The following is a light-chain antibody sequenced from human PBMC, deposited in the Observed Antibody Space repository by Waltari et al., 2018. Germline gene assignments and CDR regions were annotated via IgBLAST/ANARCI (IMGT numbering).Light chain of an antibody. CDR1: QRVSSY. V-gene: IGKV3-11*01. Sequence: EIVLTQSPATLSLSPGESPTLPFRASQRVSSYLAWYQQKPGQAPRLLIYAASNRATGVPARFSGSGSGTDFTLTISSLEAEDFAVYYCQQRDTWPPYMYTFGQGTKLEIK. J-gene: IGKJ2*01. CDR2: AAS. CDR3: QQRDTWPPYMYT.